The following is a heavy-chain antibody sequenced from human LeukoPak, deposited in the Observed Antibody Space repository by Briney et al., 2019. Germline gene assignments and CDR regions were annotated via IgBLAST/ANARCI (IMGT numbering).Heavy chain of an antibody. CDR1: GFTFSSYW. J-gene: IGHJ5*02. D-gene: IGHD3-10*01. Sequence: GGSLRLSCAASGFTFSSYWMHWVRQTPGKGLVWVSRIKSDGSTIYADSVKGRFTISRDNARNTLYLQMNSLRVEDRAMYYCARAVTYFYGSVTYDWFDPWGQGTLVTVSS. CDR2: IKSDGST. V-gene: IGHV3-74*01. CDR3: ARAVTYFYGSVTYDWFDP.